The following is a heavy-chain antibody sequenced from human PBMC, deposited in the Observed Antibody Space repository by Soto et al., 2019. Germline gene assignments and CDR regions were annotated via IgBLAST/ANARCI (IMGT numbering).Heavy chain of an antibody. V-gene: IGHV3-33*01. D-gene: IGHD1-26*01. CDR2: TRHDGSNT. Sequence: QVQLVESGGGVVQPGRSLRLSCAASGFTFSGYGMHWVSRAPGKGLEWVAVTRHDGSNTYYADSVRGRFTISRDNSNKILYLQMNSLRAEDTAVYYCARDGVGTTTYFGYFDYWGQGTLVTVSS. CDR3: ARDGVGTTTYFGYFDY. CDR1: GFTFSGYG. J-gene: IGHJ4*02.